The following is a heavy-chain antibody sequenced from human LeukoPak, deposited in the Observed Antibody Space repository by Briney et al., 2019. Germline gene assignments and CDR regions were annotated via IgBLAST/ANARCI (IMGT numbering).Heavy chain of an antibody. J-gene: IGHJ3*02. D-gene: IGHD3-10*01. Sequence: PSETLSLTCTVSGGSMTGYYWTWIRQPPGKGLEWIGYIYHDGNTNYNPSLKSRVTISVDTSKKQFPLKLSSVTAADTAVYYCARKIRGIDAFDIWGQDTMVTVSS. CDR3: ARKIRGIDAFDI. CDR2: IYHDGNT. CDR1: GGSMTGYY. V-gene: IGHV4-59*01.